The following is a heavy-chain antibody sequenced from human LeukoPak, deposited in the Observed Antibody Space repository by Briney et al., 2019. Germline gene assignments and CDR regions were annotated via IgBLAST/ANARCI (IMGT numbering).Heavy chain of an antibody. Sequence: GGSLRLSCAASGFTFRNYVIHWVRQAPGKGLEWVAVTSSDLNVKLYADSVKGRFTISRDNSRSTLYLQMNSLRPEDTATYYCAREGYYGSGSPPSLYFDYWGQGTLVTVSS. CDR3: AREGYYGSGSPPSLYFDY. CDR2: TSSDLNVK. CDR1: GFTFRNYV. D-gene: IGHD3-10*01. J-gene: IGHJ4*02. V-gene: IGHV3-30-3*01.